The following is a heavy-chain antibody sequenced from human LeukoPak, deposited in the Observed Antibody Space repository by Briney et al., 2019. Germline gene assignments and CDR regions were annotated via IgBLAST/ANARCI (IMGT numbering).Heavy chain of an antibody. D-gene: IGHD6-13*01. CDR2: ISGSGGST. Sequence: GGSLRLSCAASGFTFSSYAMSWVRQAPGKGLEWVSAISGSGGSTHYADSVKGRFTISRDNSKNTLYLQMNSLRAEDTAVYYCAKDGIAAAGPPVGYMDVWGKGTTVTVSS. CDR1: GFTFSSYA. V-gene: IGHV3-23*01. CDR3: AKDGIAAAGPPVGYMDV. J-gene: IGHJ6*03.